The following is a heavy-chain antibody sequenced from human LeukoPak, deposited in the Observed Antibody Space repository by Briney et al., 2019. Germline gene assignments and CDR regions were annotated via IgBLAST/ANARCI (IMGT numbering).Heavy chain of an antibody. CDR1: GFTFSSYA. D-gene: IGHD6-13*01. V-gene: IGHV3-23*01. J-gene: IGHJ4*02. CDR2: ISGSGGST. CDR3: AKGDLYSGSWSGFDY. Sequence: GGSLRLSCAASGFTFSSYAMSWVRQAPGKGLEWVSAISGSGGSTYYADSVKGRFTISRDNSKNTLYLQMNSLRAEDTAVYYCAKGDLYSGSWSGFDYWGQGTLVTVSS.